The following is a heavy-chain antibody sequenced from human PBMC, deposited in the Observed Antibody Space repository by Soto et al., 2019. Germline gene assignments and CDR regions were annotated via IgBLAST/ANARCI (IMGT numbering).Heavy chain of an antibody. CDR3: ARDGSSTANWIVS. CDR2: IYHNGET. CDR1: GAAIYIGVYY. Sequence: PSETLSLTCTVSGAAIYIGVYYWTWIRPHPGNGLEWIGYIYHNGETYYNPSLESRVTMSVDTSKNQFSLKLASVTAADTAVYYCARDGSSTANWIVSWGQGTGITVYS. D-gene: IGHD2-2*01. J-gene: IGHJ5*01. V-gene: IGHV4-31*03.